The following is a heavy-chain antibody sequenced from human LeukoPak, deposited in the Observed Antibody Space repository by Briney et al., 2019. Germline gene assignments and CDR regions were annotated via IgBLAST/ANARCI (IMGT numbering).Heavy chain of an antibody. J-gene: IGHJ3*02. D-gene: IGHD6-19*01. CDR1: GYTFTGYY. CDR3: GRHRIAVAASLRIAFDI. CDR2: INPNSGGT. Sequence: GASVKVSCKASGYTFTGYYMHWVRQAPGQGLEWMGWINPNSGGTNYAQKFQGRVTMTRDTSISTAYMELSRLRSDDTAVYYCGRHRIAVAASLRIAFDIWGQGTMVTVSS. V-gene: IGHV1-2*02.